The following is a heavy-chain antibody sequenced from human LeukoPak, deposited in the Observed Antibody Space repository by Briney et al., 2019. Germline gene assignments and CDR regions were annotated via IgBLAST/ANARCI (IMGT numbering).Heavy chain of an antibody. CDR2: ISYDGSNK. J-gene: IGHJ4*02. CDR3: AKDRKVLRYFD. CDR1: GFTFSSYG. D-gene: IGHD3-9*01. V-gene: IGHV3-30*18. Sequence: GGSLRLSCAASGFTFSSYGMHWVRQAPGKGLERVAVISYDGSNKYYADSVKGRFTISRDNSKNTLYLQMNSLRAEDTAVYYCAKDRKVLRYFDWGQGTLVTVSS.